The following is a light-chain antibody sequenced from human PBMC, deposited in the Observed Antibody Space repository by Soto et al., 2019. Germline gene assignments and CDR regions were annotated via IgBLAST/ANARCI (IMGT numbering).Light chain of an antibody. CDR2: AAS. J-gene: IGKJ1*01. CDR1: QSISSY. CDR3: QLCYSLPNR. V-gene: IGKV1-39*01. Sequence: ENRVTITCRASQSISSYLNWYQQKPGKAPKLLIYAASSLQSGVPSRFSGSGSGTDFTLTISSLQAEDFATYYCQLCYSLPNRFGQGAKVDI.